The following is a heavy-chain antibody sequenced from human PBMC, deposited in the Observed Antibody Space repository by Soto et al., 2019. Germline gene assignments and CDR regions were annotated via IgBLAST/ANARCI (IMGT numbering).Heavy chain of an antibody. V-gene: IGHV1-69*06. CDR3: ACYLGLTDYYYGMDV. Sequence: KVSCKASGGTFNSYAISWVRQAPGQGLEWMGGIIPIFGTANYAQKFQGRVTITADKSTSTAYMDLSSLRSEDTAVYYCACYLGLTDYYYGMDVWGQGTTVTVSS. D-gene: IGHD3-16*02. CDR2: IIPIFGTA. CDR1: GGTFNSYA. J-gene: IGHJ6*02.